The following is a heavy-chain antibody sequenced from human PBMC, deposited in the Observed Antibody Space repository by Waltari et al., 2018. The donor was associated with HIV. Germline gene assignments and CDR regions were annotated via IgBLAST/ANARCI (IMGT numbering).Heavy chain of an antibody. D-gene: IGHD3-22*01. CDR3: ARLCDSSSYEDY. CDR2: IAPNSGDT. CDR1: GYTFIDYY. Sequence: QVQLVQSGAEVKKPGASVKVSCKASGYTFIDYYIHWVRQAPGQGLEWMGRIAPNSGDTHYAQKFQGRVTMTRDRSITTAYMELSRLRSDDRAVYYCARLCDSSSYEDYWGQGTLVTVSS. J-gene: IGHJ4*02. V-gene: IGHV1-2*06.